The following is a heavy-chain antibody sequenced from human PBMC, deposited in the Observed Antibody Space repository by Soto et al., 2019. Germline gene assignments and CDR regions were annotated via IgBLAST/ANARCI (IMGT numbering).Heavy chain of an antibody. J-gene: IGHJ4*02. Sequence: EVQLVQSGGVLVKPGESLRLPGVGHGLLLSNAWMNWVRQAPGRGLEWVGRIKSEPHGGTTDHSAPVRGRFTISRDASENTLYLQMNSLKTEDTAVYYCTTGITADQYWGQGALVTVSS. D-gene: IGHD6-13*01. V-gene: IGHV3-15*07. CDR2: IKSEPHGGTT. CDR1: GLLLSNAW. CDR3: TTGITADQY.